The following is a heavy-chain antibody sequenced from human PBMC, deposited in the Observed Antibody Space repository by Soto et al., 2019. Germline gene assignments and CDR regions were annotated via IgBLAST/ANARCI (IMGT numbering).Heavy chain of an antibody. D-gene: IGHD6-19*01. CDR1: GYPFSGFY. J-gene: IGHJ4*02. CDR3: ARAEVTGTAGLDF. V-gene: IGHV1-2*02. Sequence: XAVKVSCNASGYPFSGFYMDWVRQAPGQGLEWMGWINPNSGGTKSAEKFQGRVTMTRDTSISTAYMELSRLTSDDTAVYYCARAEVTGTAGLDFWGQGTQVTVSS. CDR2: INPNSGGT.